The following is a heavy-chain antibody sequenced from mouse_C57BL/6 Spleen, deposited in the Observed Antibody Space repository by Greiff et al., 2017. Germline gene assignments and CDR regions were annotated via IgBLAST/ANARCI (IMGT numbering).Heavy chain of an antibody. CDR2: INPNNGGT. Sequence: VQLQQSGPELVKPGASVKIPCKASGYKFTDYNMDWVKQSHGKSLEWIGDINPNNGGTIYNQQFKGKATLTVDKSSSTAYMELRSLTSEDTAVYYCARGTTVVATRLPWFAYWGQGTLVTVSA. D-gene: IGHD1-1*01. CDR3: ARGTTVVATRLPWFAY. V-gene: IGHV1-18*01. CDR1: GYKFTDYN. J-gene: IGHJ3*01.